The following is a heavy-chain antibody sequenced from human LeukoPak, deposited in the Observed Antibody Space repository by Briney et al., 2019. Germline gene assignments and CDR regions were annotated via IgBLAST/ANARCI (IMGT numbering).Heavy chain of an antibody. D-gene: IGHD6-6*01. J-gene: IGHJ6*04. CDR1: RFTFSAYD. CDR2: ISRDSAFV. V-gene: IGHV3-21*01. CDR3: ARDDASTARASGMDV. Sequence: AGGSLRLSCAASRFTFSAYDMNWVRQAPGKGLEWVSYISRDSAFVYYADSVKGRLTISRDNAKNSLYLQMESLRGEDTAVYYCARDDASTARASGMDVWGIGTTVTVSS.